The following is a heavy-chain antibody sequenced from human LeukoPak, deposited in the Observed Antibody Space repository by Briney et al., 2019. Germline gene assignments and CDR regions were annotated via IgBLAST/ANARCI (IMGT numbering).Heavy chain of an antibody. V-gene: IGHV4-39*01. D-gene: IGHD2-2*01. CDR2: IYYSGST. CDR3: ASLVVPAAPNYYYYMDV. J-gene: IGHJ6*03. CDR1: GGSISSSSYY. Sequence: SETLSLTCTVSGGSISSSSYYWGWIRQPPGEGLEWIGSIYYSGSTYYNPSLKSRVTISVDTSKNQFSLKLSSVTAADTAVYYCASLVVPAAPNYYYYMDVWGKGTTVTVSS.